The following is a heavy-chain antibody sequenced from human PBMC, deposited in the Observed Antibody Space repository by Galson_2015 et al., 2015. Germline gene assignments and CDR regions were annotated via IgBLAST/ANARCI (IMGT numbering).Heavy chain of an antibody. Sequence: QSGAEVKKPGESLRISRKSFGYSSTNYWIDWVRQMPGKGLEWMGRIDPSDSYTNYSPSFQGHVTISADKSISTAYLQWSSLKASDTAMYYCARGASGWYDDYWGQGTLVTVSS. CDR3: ARGASGWYDDY. V-gene: IGHV5-10-1*01. D-gene: IGHD6-19*01. J-gene: IGHJ4*02. CDR1: GYSSTNYW. CDR2: IDPSDSYT.